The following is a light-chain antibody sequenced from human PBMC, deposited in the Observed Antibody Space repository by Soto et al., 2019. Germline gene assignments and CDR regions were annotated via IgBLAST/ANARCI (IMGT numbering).Light chain of an antibody. Sequence: DIQMTQSPSTLSASVGDRVTITCRASQTITTRLAWYQQKPGKAPKLLIYDASTLENGVPSRFSGSGFGTEFSLTISSLQPDDSATYYCQQYNTLSGTFGQGTKVDIK. CDR1: QTITTR. V-gene: IGKV1-5*01. CDR3: QQYNTLSGT. CDR2: DAS. J-gene: IGKJ1*01.